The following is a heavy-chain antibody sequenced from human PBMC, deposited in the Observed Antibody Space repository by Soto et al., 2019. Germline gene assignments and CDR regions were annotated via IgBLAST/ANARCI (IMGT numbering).Heavy chain of an antibody. J-gene: IGHJ4*02. CDR3: ARPGAGTPCSRGGCYPDY. CDR1: GYIFTNYW. D-gene: IGHD2-15*01. CDR2: FYPDDSDT. Sequence: PGESLNISCKGSGYIFTNYWIGWVRQMPGKGLEGMGIFYPDDSDTKYRPSFQGQVTFSADKSITTAYLQWSSLKASDTAIYYCARPGAGTPCSRGGCYPDYWGQGTQVTVSS. V-gene: IGHV5-51*01.